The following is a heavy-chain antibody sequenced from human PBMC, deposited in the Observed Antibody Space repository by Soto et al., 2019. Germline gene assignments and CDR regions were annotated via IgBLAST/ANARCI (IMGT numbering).Heavy chain of an antibody. CDR3: ARAYAAGKGDAFDI. CDR1: GFTFSSYW. Sequence: GGSLRLSCAASGFTFSSYWMHWVRQAPGKGLVWISRINSDGSSTSYADSVKGRFTISRDNAKNSLYLQMNSLRAEDTAVYYCARAYAAGKGDAFDIWGQGTMVTVSS. CDR2: INSDGSST. D-gene: IGHD6-13*01. J-gene: IGHJ3*02. V-gene: IGHV3-74*01.